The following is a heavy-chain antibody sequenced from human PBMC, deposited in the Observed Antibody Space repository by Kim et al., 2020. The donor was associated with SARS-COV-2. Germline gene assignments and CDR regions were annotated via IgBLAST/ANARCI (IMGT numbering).Heavy chain of an antibody. J-gene: IGHJ4*02. Sequence: VKGRFTISRDDSKNTAYLQMNSLKTEDTAVYYCTRPKYVDTAMAYRFLGYWGQGTLVTVSS. V-gene: IGHV3-73*01. CDR3: TRPKYVDTAMAYRFLGY. D-gene: IGHD5-18*01.